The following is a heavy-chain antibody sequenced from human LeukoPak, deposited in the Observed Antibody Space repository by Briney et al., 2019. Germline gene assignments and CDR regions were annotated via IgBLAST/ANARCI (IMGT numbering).Heavy chain of an antibody. V-gene: IGHV3-9*01. CDR2: ISWNSGSI. CDR3: AKAPHAASSGYYPFDY. J-gene: IGHJ4*02. D-gene: IGHD3-22*01. CDR1: GFTFDDYA. Sequence: GRSLRLSCAASGFTFDDYAMHWVRQAPGKGLEWVSGISWNSGSIGYADSVKGRFTISRDNAKNSLYLQMNSLRAEDTALYYCAKAPHAASSGYYPFDYWGQGTLVTVSS.